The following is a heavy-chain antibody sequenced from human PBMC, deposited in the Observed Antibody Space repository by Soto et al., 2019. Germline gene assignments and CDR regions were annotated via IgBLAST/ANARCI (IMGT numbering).Heavy chain of an antibody. Sequence: SETLSLTCTVAGGSISSSYWSWIRQPPGKALEWIGYLYNSGSTNYNPSLKSRVTMSVDTSKNQFSLKLSSVTAADTAVYYCARRRRQQNVFYFDDWRREPWSPSPQ. V-gene: IGHV4-59*08. D-gene: IGHD6-13*01. CDR3: ARRRRQQNVFYFDD. J-gene: IGHJ4*02. CDR1: GGSISSSY. CDR2: LYNSGST.